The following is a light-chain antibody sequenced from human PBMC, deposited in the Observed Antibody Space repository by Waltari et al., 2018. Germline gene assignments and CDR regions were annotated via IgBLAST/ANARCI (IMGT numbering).Light chain of an antibody. J-gene: IGLJ3*02. CDR3: QVWDSSSDHWL. Sequence: SSVLTQPPSVSVAPGQTATITCGGDNIGSKSVHWYQKKPGQAPVLVVFDDSDRPSGIPERLSGSNSDNTATLSISRVEAGDEADYYCQVWDSSSDHWLFGGGTELTVL. CDR1: NIGSKS. V-gene: IGLV3-21*02. CDR2: DDS.